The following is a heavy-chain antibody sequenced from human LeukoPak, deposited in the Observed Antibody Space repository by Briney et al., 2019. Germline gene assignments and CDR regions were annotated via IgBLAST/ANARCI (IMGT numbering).Heavy chain of an antibody. V-gene: IGHV1-2*02. D-gene: IGHD6-19*01. Sequence: GASVKVSCEASGYTFTSYGISWVRQAPGQGLEWMGWINPNSGGTNYAQKFQGRVTMTRDTSISTAYMELSRLRSDDTAVYYCAVGLSGWPDYWGQGTLVTVSS. J-gene: IGHJ4*02. CDR2: INPNSGGT. CDR1: GYTFTSYG. CDR3: AVGLSGWPDY.